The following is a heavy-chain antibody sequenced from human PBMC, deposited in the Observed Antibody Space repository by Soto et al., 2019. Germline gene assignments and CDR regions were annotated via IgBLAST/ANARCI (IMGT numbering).Heavy chain of an antibody. D-gene: IGHD1-26*01. CDR3: ARVGGTYWYAS. V-gene: IGHV4-28*03. J-gene: IGHJ5*01. CDR2: IDYSGAS. Sequence: SETLSLTCAVSGYSISSSDWWGWIRQPPGKGLEWIGNIDYSGASYDNPSLKSRVTMSVDTSKNQFSLKLSSVTAVDTAVYYCARVGGTYWYASWGQGTLVTVSS. CDR1: GYSISSSDW.